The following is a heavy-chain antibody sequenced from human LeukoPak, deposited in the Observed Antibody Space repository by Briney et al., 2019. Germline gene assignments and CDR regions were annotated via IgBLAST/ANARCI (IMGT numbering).Heavy chain of an antibody. CDR3: ARLTWVYYGSGARTELDP. V-gene: IGHV4-59*08. CDR2: ISYTGST. CDR1: GGSISGYY. D-gene: IGHD3-10*01. J-gene: IGHJ5*02. Sequence: PSETLSLTCNVYGGSISGYYWSWIRQPPGKGLEWIGYISYTGSTNYNPSLKSRLTILLDTSKNQFSLNLASVTAADTAVYYCARLTWVYYGSGARTELDPWGQGTLVTVSS.